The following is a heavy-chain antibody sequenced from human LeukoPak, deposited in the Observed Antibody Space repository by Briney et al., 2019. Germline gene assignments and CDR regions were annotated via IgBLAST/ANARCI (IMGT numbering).Heavy chain of an antibody. D-gene: IGHD3-22*01. CDR1: GYTFTSYG. V-gene: IGHV1-18*03. CDR2: ISAYNGNT. Sequence: GASVKVSCKASGYTFTSYGISWVRQALGQGLEWMGWISAYNGNTNYAQKLQGRVTMTTDTSTSTAYMELRSLRSDDMAVYYCARLGYYYDSSGPTYYYYGMDVWGQGTTVTVSS. CDR3: ARLGYYYDSSGPTYYYYGMDV. J-gene: IGHJ6*02.